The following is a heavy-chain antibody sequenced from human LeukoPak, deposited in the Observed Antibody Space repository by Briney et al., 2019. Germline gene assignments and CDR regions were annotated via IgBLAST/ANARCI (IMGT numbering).Heavy chain of an antibody. CDR1: GYTFGSYG. CDR3: ARDSASVWPGSSGWSNWFDP. Sequence: GASVKVSCKASGYTFGSYGVSWVRQAPGQGLEWMAWISPYNGNTNYAQKFQGRVTMTTDTSTGTAYMELRSLRADDTAVYYCARDSASVWPGSSGWSNWFDPWGQGTLVTVSS. CDR2: ISPYNGNT. D-gene: IGHD6-19*01. V-gene: IGHV1-18*01. J-gene: IGHJ5*02.